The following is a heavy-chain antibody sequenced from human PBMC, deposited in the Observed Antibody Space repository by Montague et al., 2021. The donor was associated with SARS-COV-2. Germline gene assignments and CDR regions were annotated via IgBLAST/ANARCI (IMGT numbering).Heavy chain of an antibody. CDR1: GDSFNSPKYY. Sequence: SETLSLTCTVSGDSFNSPKYYCAWIRQPPGKGLEWIGSSYYSGTTXDXXXXRXPVTISVDTSKTQFSLKMNSVTAADTAVYYCARGSYGSGSHHAFDIWSQGAVVAVS. D-gene: IGHD3-10*01. CDR2: SYYSGTT. J-gene: IGHJ3*02. V-gene: IGHV4-39*01. CDR3: ARGSYGSGSHHAFDI.